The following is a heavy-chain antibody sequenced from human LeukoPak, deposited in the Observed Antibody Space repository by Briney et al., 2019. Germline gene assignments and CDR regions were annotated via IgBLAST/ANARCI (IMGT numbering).Heavy chain of an antibody. Sequence: SETLSLTCAVSGGSISSGGYSWTWIRQPPGKGLECIGHIYYSGTTYYNPSLKSRVTISLDTSKNQFSLRLTSVTAADTAVYYCARGSSSWLDYYIDVWAKGTTVTVSS. J-gene: IGHJ6*03. CDR3: ARGSSSWLDYYIDV. CDR2: IYYSGTT. CDR1: GGSISSGGYS. V-gene: IGHV4-30-4*07. D-gene: IGHD6-13*01.